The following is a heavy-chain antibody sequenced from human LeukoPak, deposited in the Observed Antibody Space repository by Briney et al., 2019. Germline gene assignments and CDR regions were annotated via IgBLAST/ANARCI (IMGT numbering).Heavy chain of an antibody. CDR3: ASSKYSSGWYFDY. V-gene: IGHV4-59*12. J-gene: IGHJ4*02. CDR2: IYHSGST. CDR1: GVSISSYY. Sequence: SEALSLTCTVSGVSISSYYWSWIRQPPGKGLEWIGYIYHSGSTYYNPSLKSRVTISVDRSKNQFSLKLSSVTAADTAVYYCASSKYSSGWYFDYWGQGTLVTVSS. D-gene: IGHD6-19*01.